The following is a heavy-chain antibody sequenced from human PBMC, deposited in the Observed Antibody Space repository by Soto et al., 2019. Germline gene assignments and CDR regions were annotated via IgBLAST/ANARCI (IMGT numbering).Heavy chain of an antibody. CDR2: INPNSGGT. Sequence: GASVKVSCKASGYTFTGYYMHWVRQAPGQGLEWMGWINPNSGGTNYAQKFQGWVTMTRDTSISTAYMELSRLRSDDTAVYYCARVNKVDTAGKAAEDFQHWGQGTLVNVPQ. CDR3: ARVNKVDTAGKAAEDFQH. D-gene: IGHD5-18*01. CDR1: GYTFTGYY. V-gene: IGHV1-2*04. J-gene: IGHJ1*01.